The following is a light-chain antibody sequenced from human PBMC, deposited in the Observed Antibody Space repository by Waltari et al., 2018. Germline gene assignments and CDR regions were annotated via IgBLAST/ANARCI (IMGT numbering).Light chain of an antibody. CDR1: QGISNY. V-gene: IGKV1-27*01. Sequence: DIQMTQSPSSLSASVGDRVTITCRASQGISNYLAWYQQQPGKVPKLLIYAASTLQSGVPSRFSGGGSGTDFTLTISSPQPEDVATYYCQKYNNALFAFGPGTKVDIK. CDR3: QKYNNALFA. J-gene: IGKJ3*01. CDR2: AAS.